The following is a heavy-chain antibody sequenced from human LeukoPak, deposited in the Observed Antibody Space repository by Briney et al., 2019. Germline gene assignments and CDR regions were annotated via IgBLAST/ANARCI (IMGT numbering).Heavy chain of an antibody. Sequence: PGGSLRLSCAASGFTFSSYWMNWVRQAPGKGLEWVANIKPDGGETYYVDSVKGRFTISRDNAKNSLYLQMNSLRAEDTAVYYCARDKVLRYFDWLSRNYYFDYWGQGTLVTVSS. V-gene: IGHV3-7*01. CDR1: GFTFSSYW. J-gene: IGHJ4*02. CDR3: ARDKVLRYFDWLSRNYYFDY. CDR2: IKPDGGET. D-gene: IGHD3-9*01.